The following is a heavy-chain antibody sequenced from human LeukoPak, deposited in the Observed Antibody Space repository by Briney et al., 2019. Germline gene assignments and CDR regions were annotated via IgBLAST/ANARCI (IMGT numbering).Heavy chain of an antibody. CDR2: IYPGDSDT. CDR1: GYSFSSYW. J-gene: IGHJ4*02. V-gene: IGHV5-51*01. CDR3: ARGGIVGSAFDY. D-gene: IGHD1-26*01. Sequence: GASLQISCQGSGYSFSSYWIGWVRQLPGKGLEGMGIIYPGDSDTRYSPSFQGQVTISADNFISTAYLQWSSLKASNTAMYYCARGGIVGSAFDYWGQGTLVTVSS.